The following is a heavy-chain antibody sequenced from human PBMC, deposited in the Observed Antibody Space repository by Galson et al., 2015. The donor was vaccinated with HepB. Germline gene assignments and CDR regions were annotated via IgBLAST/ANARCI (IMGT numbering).Heavy chain of an antibody. Sequence: SVKVSCKASGFTLTDYYIYWVRQTPGQGLEWVGWISPNNGGTKYAQKFQGRVTVTRDTSTSTTYMELSRLRYDDTAVYYCARDGDALMVGLDYWGQGTLVTVSS. CDR1: GFTLTDYY. V-gene: IGHV1-2*02. J-gene: IGHJ4*02. CDR2: ISPNNGGT. CDR3: ARDGDALMVGLDY. D-gene: IGHD3-10*01.